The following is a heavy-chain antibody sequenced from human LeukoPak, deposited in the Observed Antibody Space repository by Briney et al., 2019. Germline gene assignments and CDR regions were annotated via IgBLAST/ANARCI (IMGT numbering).Heavy chain of an antibody. D-gene: IGHD3-10*01. CDR2: ISRDSSVI. V-gene: IGHV3-21*01. CDR1: GFTFSSYS. Sequence: GGSLRLSCAVSGFTFSSYSMNWVRQAPGKGLEWVSYISRDSSVIIYADSVKCPFTISRDDAKTSLYLQLNSLRAEDTAVYYCSSFETGCYSLPFDYWGQGTLVTVSS. CDR3: SSFETGCYSLPFDY. J-gene: IGHJ4*02.